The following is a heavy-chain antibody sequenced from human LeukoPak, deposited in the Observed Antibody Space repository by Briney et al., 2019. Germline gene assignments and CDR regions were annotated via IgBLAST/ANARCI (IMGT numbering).Heavy chain of an antibody. CDR1: GGSISSYY. Sequence: SETLSLTCTVSGGSISSYYWSWIRQPPGKGLEWIGYIYYSGSTNYNPSLKSRVAISVDTSKNQFSLKLSSVTAADTAVYYCARGPAGNGYWGQGTLVTVSS. CDR2: IYYSGST. V-gene: IGHV4-59*01. D-gene: IGHD6-19*01. CDR3: ARGPAGNGY. J-gene: IGHJ4*02.